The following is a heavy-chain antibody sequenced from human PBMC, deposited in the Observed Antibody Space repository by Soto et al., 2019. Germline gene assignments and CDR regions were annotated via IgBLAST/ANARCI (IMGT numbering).Heavy chain of an antibody. CDR1: GYSISSGYY. CDR2: IYYSGST. Sequence: SETLSLTCAVSGYSISSGYYWGWIRQPPGKGLEWIGSIYYSGSTFYNQSLRSRVTISVDTSKNHFSLKVSSVTAADTALYFCARVPRGFSGYDSGSFDYWGQGTLVTVSS. CDR3: ARVPRGFSGYDSGSFDY. J-gene: IGHJ4*02. D-gene: IGHD5-12*01. V-gene: IGHV4-38-2*01.